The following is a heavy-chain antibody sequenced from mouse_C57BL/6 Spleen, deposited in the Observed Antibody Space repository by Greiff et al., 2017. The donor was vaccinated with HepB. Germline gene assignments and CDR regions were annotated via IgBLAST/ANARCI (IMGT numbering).Heavy chain of an antibody. CDR3: ARTTVVATGSFDV. CDR1: GYTFTSYW. Sequence: VQLQQPGAELVKPGASVKLSCKASGYTFTSYWMQWVKQRPGQGLEWIGEIDPSDSYTNYNQKFKGKATLTVDTSSSTAYMQLSSLTSEDSAVYYCARTTVVATGSFDVWGTGTTVTVSS. CDR2: IDPSDSYT. J-gene: IGHJ1*03. V-gene: IGHV1-50*01. D-gene: IGHD1-1*01.